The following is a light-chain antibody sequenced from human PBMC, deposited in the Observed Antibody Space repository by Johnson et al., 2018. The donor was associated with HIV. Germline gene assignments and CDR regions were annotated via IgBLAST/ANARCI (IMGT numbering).Light chain of an antibody. CDR1: SSNIGNNY. CDR3: GTWDTRLSVLYV. J-gene: IGLJ1*01. V-gene: IGLV1-51*02. CDR2: ENN. Sequence: QPVLTQPPSVSAAPGQKVTISCSGSSSNIGNNYVSWYQQLPGTAPKLLIYENNKRPSGIPDRFSGSKSGTSATLGITGLQTGAEADYYCGTWDTRLSVLYVFGSGTKVTVL.